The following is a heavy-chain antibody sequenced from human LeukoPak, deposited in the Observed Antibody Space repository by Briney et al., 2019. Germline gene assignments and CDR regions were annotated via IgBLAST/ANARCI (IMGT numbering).Heavy chain of an antibody. CDR1: GYTFSCYA. D-gene: IGHD1-26*01. CDR2: ISHDGSNK. V-gene: IGHV3-30-3*01. CDR3: ARVYSGSMGY. J-gene: IGHJ4*02. Sequence: GGSLRLSCAASGYTFSCYAMHWVRQAPGKGLEWVAVISHDGSNKYYADSVKGRFTISRDNSKNTLYLQMNSLRAEDTAVYYCARVYSGSMGYWGQGTLVTVSS.